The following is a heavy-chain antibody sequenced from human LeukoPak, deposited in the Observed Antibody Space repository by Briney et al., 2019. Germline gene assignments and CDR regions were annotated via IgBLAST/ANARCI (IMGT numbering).Heavy chain of an antibody. CDR1: GGTFSSYA. CDR3: ARGIAAAPYYFDY. Sequence: ASVKVSCKASGGTFSSYAISWVRQAPGQGLEWMGIINPSGGSASYAQKFQGRVTMTRDTSTSTVYMELSSLRSEDTAVYYCARGIAAAPYYFDYWGQGTLVTVSS. V-gene: IGHV1-46*01. D-gene: IGHD6-13*01. J-gene: IGHJ4*02. CDR2: INPSGGSA.